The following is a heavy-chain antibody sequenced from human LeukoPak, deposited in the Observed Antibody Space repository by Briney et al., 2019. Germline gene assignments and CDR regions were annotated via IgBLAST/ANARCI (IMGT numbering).Heavy chain of an antibody. V-gene: IGHV1-46*01. CDR1: GYTFTSYY. J-gene: IGHJ6*03. CDR2: INPSGGST. D-gene: IGHD3-3*01. Sequence: GASVKVSCKASGYTFTSYYTHWVRQAPGQGLEWMGIINPSGGSTSYAQKFQGRVTMTRDTSTSTVYMELSSLRSEDTAVYYCARANDFWSGYSVPTSNSNYYYYYMDVWGKGTTVTVSS. CDR3: ARANDFWSGYSVPTSNSNYYYYYMDV.